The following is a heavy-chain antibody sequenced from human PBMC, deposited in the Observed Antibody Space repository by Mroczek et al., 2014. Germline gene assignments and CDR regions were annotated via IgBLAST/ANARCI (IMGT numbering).Heavy chain of an antibody. J-gene: IGHJ3*02. D-gene: IGHD3-22*01. CDR1: GGSISSGGYY. CDR2: IYYSGST. V-gene: IGHV4-31*03. Sequence: QVQLQQWGPGLVKPSQTLSLTCTVSGGSISSGGYYWSWIRQHPGKGLEWIGYIYYSGSTYYNPSLKSRVTISVDTSKNQFSLKLSSVTAADTAVYYCARVEYYYDSSGYRDAFDIWGQGTMVTVSS. CDR3: ARVEYYYDSSGYRDAFDI.